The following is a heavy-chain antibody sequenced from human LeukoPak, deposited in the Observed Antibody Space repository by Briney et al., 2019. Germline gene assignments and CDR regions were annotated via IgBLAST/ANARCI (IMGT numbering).Heavy chain of an antibody. CDR1: GGSISGYF. CDR3: ARGGSAFDI. V-gene: IGHV4-59*01. CDR2: LYYSGST. D-gene: IGHD5-12*01. Sequence: SETLSLTCTVSGGSISGYFWSWIRQPPGKGLELIGYLYYSGSTNYNPPLKSRVTISVDTSKNQVSLKLTSVTAADTAVYYCARGGSAFDIWGQGTMVTVSS. J-gene: IGHJ3*02.